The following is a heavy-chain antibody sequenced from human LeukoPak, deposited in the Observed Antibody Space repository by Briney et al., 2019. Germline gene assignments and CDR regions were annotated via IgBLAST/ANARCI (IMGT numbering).Heavy chain of an antibody. CDR1: GGSISSYY. D-gene: IGHD2-2*01. J-gene: IGHJ5*02. CDR2: IYTSGST. Sequence: SETLSLTCTVSGGSISSYYWSWNRQPAGKGLEWIGRIYTSGSTNYNPSLKSRVTMSVDTSKNQFSLKLSSVTAADTAVYYCARDLGCSSTSCSNWFDPWGQGTLVTVSS. CDR3: ARDLGCSSTSCSNWFDP. V-gene: IGHV4-4*07.